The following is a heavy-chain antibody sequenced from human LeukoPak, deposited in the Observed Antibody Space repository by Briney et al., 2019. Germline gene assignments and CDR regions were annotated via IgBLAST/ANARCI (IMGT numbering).Heavy chain of an antibody. V-gene: IGHV4-38-2*02. D-gene: IGHD3-22*01. Sequence: SETLSLTCTVSGYSISSGYYWGWIRPPPGKGLEWIGSIYHSGSTYYNPSLKSRVTISVDTSKNQFSLKLSSVTAADTAVYYCASLKIDYYDSSGNYYFDCWGQGTLVTVSS. J-gene: IGHJ4*02. CDR2: IYHSGST. CDR3: ASLKIDYYDSSGNYYFDC. CDR1: GYSISSGYY.